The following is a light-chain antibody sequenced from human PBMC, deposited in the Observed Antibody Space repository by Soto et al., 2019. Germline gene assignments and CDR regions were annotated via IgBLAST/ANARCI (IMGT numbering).Light chain of an antibody. CDR1: QSVSSSC. V-gene: IGKV3-20*01. CDR2: GAS. Sequence: EIVLTQSPGTPSVSPGERATLSCRASQSVSSSCLAWYQQKPGQAPRLLIYGASSRATGIPDRFSGSGSGTDFTLTISKLEPEDFAVYYCQQYGTSPRTFGQGTKVDIK. J-gene: IGKJ1*01. CDR3: QQYGTSPRT.